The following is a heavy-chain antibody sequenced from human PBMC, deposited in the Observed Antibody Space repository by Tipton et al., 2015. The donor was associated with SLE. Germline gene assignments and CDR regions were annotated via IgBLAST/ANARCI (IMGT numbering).Heavy chain of an antibody. CDR1: GFTFTNAW. J-gene: IGHJ4*02. V-gene: IGHV3-15*01. CDR3: IPRGYSGY. Sequence: GSLRLSCTVSGFTFTNAWMSWVRQAPGKGLEWVGRSKSKADGGTTDYVAPVKGRFTMSRDDSKNTLYLQMNSLKTEDTAVYYCIPRGYSGYWGQGTLVTVSS. CDR2: SKSKADGGTT. D-gene: IGHD5-12*01.